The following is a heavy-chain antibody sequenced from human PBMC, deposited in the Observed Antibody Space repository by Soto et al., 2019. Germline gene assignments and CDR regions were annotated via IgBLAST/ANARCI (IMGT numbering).Heavy chain of an antibody. CDR1: GYTFTSYG. Sequence: GASVKVSCKASGYTFTSYGISWVRQAPGQGLEWMGWISAYNGNANYAQKLQGRVTMTTDTSTSTAYMELRSLRSDGTAVYYCARDGTYYDILTGYFNWFDPWGQGTLVTVSS. CDR3: ARDGTYYDILTGYFNWFDP. D-gene: IGHD3-9*01. J-gene: IGHJ5*02. CDR2: ISAYNGNA. V-gene: IGHV1-18*01.